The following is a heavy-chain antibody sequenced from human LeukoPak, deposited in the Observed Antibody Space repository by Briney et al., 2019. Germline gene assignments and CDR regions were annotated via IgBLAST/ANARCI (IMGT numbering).Heavy chain of an antibody. J-gene: IGHJ4*02. CDR1: GFTFSSFA. V-gene: IGHV3-23*01. D-gene: IGHD2/OR15-2a*01. CDR2: IRGSGDST. Sequence: GGSLRLSCAASGFTFSSFALSWVRQAPGKGLEWVSAIRGSGDSTYYAESVKGRFTISRDNSKNTLYLQMNSLRAEDTAVYYCAKRFRGTSGLYYFDSWGQGTLVTVSS. CDR3: AKRFRGTSGLYYFDS.